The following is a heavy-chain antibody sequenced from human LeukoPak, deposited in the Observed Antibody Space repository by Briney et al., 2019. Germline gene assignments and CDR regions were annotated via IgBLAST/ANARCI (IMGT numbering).Heavy chain of an antibody. D-gene: IGHD2-2*01. J-gene: IGHJ4*02. CDR3: ARATFRCSSTSCYEYYFDY. Sequence: AVTVSCTASGGTFISYAISWVRQAPGQGLEGMGGIIPMFGTANYAQKFQGRVTITADESTSTAHMELSSLRSEDTAVYYCARATFRCSSTSCYEYYFDYWGQGTLVTVSS. CDR2: IIPMFGTA. CDR1: GGTFISYA. V-gene: IGHV1-69*13.